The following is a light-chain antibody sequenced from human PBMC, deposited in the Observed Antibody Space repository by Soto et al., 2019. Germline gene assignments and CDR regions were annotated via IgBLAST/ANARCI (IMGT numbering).Light chain of an antibody. V-gene: IGKV1-16*01. CDR1: QGISSF. J-gene: IGKJ1*01. Sequence: DIQVTQSPSSLSASVGDRVTITCRASQGISSFLAWFQQKPGKAPKSLIYDASTLQSGVSSRFSGSGSDTHFTLTISSLQPEDFATYYCQQYHSYPASSGQGTKVEIK. CDR2: DAS. CDR3: QQYHSYPAS.